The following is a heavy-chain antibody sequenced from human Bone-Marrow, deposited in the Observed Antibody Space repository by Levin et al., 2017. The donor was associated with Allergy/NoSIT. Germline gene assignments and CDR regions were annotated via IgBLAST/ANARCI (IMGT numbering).Heavy chain of an antibody. D-gene: IGHD2-21*01. CDR1: GFTFSSYA. J-gene: IGHJ2*01. CDR3: AKWVRGSDGRWFFDF. Sequence: GGSLRLSCAASGFTFSSYAMTWVRQAPGKGLEWISGLSGRGETTYYADSVKGRFTISRDNDKNTLFLQMNSLRTEDTALFYCAKWVRGSDGRWFFDFWGRGTLVTVSS. V-gene: IGHV3-23*01. CDR2: LSGRGETT.